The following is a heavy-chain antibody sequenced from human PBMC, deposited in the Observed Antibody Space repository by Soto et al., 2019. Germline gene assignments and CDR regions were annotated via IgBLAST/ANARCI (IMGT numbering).Heavy chain of an antibody. V-gene: IGHV3-21*01. D-gene: IGHD6-13*01. Sequence: PGGSLRLSCVTSGFTFSTYSIKWVRQAPGRGLEWVSSISSSSVHIYFAGSVKGRFTISSDNAKNSMYLQMDSLRVEETAVYYCARAGVAAFDQWGRGTLVTVSS. CDR1: GFTFSTYS. CDR2: ISSSSVHI. CDR3: ARAGVAAFDQ. J-gene: IGHJ4*02.